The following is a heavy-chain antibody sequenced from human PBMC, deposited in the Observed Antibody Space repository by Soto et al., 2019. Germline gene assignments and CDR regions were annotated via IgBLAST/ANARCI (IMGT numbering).Heavy chain of an antibody. J-gene: IGHJ4*02. CDR2: ISPRDEST. CDR3: ARSPFGRDTFGF. V-gene: IGHV1-46*01. CDR1: GYTFINYY. Sequence: QVQLVQSGAEVKEPAASVRVSCKASGYTFINYYIHWVRQAPGQGLEWMGMISPRDESTFYAQDFQRRFAAPSDASSSTVYLELSGLQIEDTDTFYRARSPFGRDTFGFWGQANLGPGSS. D-gene: IGHD3-3*01.